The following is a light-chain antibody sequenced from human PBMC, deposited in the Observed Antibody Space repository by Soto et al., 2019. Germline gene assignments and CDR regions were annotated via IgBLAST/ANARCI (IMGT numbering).Light chain of an antibody. CDR1: SSSIGSNS. Sequence: QSVLTQPPSASGTPGQRVTISCSGSSSSIGSNSVYWYQQLPGATPKLLIFTNSQRPSGVPDRFSGSKSGTSASLAISGLQVEDEAAYYCAAWDDSLNGVIFSGGTKLTVL. CDR2: TNS. CDR3: AAWDDSLNGVI. J-gene: IGLJ2*01. V-gene: IGLV1-44*01.